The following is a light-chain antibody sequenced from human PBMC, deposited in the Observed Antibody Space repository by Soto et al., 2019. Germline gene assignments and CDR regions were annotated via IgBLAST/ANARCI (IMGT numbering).Light chain of an antibody. V-gene: IGKV1-27*01. J-gene: IGKJ4*01. CDR2: SAS. CDR1: QAISNY. Sequence: DIQMTQSPASLSASVGDRVTMTCRASQAISNYVVWSQQQPGKVPKLLIYSASTLHSGVPSRFSGRGSGTDFTLTISSLHPEDVGTYYCQRYDDAPLTFGGGTKVEIK. CDR3: QRYDDAPLT.